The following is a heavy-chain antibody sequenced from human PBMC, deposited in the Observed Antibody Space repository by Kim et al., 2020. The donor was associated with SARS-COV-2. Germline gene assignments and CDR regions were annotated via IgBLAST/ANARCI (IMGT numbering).Heavy chain of an antibody. V-gene: IGHV3-7*01. D-gene: IGHD3-16*01. J-gene: IGHJ5*02. CDR2: LNEDGSDK. CDR1: GFTFSSHW. CDR3: ARDDPGAYYES. Sequence: GGSLRLSCAASGFTFSSHWMTWVRQAPGKGLEWVAQLNEDGSDKYYLGSVKGRFTISRDNAKNSVYLQMNSLRAEDTALYYCARDDPGAYYESWGQRTLVTVTS.